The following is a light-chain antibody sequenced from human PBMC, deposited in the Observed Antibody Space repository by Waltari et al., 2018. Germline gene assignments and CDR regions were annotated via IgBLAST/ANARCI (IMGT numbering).Light chain of an antibody. Sequence: SYVVTQSPSVSVAPGETARITCGGDNIGSKSVHWYQQRPGQAPVLDISYDSDRPSGTPERFSGSNAGKTATLTISGVEAEEEADYYGLVWKSTIDNQGEFGGGTKRTVL. V-gene: IGLV3-21*01. CDR1: NIGSKS. CDR3: LVWKSTIDNQGE. CDR2: YDS. J-gene: IGLJ2*01.